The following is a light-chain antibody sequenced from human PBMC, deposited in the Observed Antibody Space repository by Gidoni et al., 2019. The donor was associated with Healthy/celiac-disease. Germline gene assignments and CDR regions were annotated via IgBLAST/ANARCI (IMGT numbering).Light chain of an antibody. V-gene: IGLV1-36*01. CDR1: NSNIGDRG. CDR2: YDD. CDR3: AAWEDSLNTWV. Sequence: QSVLTHPHSVSGAPRQRVIISCSGRNSNIGDRGVNWYQQLPGKAPRLLIYYDDLVSSGVSDRFSGSKSGTSASLAISGLQPEDEADYYCAAWEDSLNTWVFGGGTKLTVL. J-gene: IGLJ3*02.